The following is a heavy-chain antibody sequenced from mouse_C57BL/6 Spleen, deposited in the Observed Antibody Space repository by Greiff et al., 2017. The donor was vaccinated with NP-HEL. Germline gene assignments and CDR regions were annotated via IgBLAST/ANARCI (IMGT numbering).Heavy chain of an antibody. D-gene: IGHD2-4*01. CDR1: GYTFTDYY. CDR3: AREGAYEYDGAMDY. Sequence: VQLKESGPVLVKPGASVKMSCKASGYTFTDYYMNWVKQSHGKSLEWIGVINPYNGGTSYNQKFKGKATLTVDKSSSTAYIELNSLTSEDSAVYYWAREGAYEYDGAMDYWGQGTSVTVSS. V-gene: IGHV1-19*01. CDR2: INPYNGGT. J-gene: IGHJ4*01.